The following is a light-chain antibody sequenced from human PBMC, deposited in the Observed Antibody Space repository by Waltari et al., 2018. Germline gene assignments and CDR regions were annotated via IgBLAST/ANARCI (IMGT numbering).Light chain of an antibody. CDR3: QQYYSTSTWT. V-gene: IGKV4-1*01. J-gene: IGKJ1*01. CDR2: WAS. Sequence: DIVMTQSPDSLAVSLGERATIHCRSSQSLLYTSNNTNYLAWFQQKAGQPPKLLIYWASTRESGVPDRFTGSGSGTDFTLTISSLQAEDVAVYYCQQYYSTSTWTFGQGTKVEIK. CDR1: QSLLYTSNNTNY.